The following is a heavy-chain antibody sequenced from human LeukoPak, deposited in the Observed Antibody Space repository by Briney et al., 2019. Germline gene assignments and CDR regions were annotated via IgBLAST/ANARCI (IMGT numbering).Heavy chain of an antibody. Sequence: GGSLRLSCAASGFTFSSYSMNWVRQAPGKGLEWVSAISGSDSRKYYADSVKGRFTISRDNSKNTLYLQMNSLRAEDTSVYYCAKGHHYGWGGYWVWGQGTLVTVS. CDR3: AKGHHYGWGGYWV. CDR2: ISGSDSRK. D-gene: IGHD3-10*01. CDR1: GFTFSSYS. J-gene: IGHJ4*02. V-gene: IGHV3-23*01.